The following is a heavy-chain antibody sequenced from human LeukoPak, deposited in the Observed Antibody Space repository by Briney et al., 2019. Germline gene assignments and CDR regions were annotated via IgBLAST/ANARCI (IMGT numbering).Heavy chain of an antibody. CDR1: GLTFSSYA. Sequence: GGSLRLSCTASGLTFSSYAMSWVRQAPGKGLEWVSVISGSGGSTFYGDSVKGRFTISRDNSKNTLYLQMNSLRAEDTAVYYCAKDGVVTITFEYWGQGTLVTVSS. D-gene: IGHD3-16*01. J-gene: IGHJ4*02. CDR3: AKDGVVTITFEY. V-gene: IGHV3-23*01. CDR2: ISGSGGST.